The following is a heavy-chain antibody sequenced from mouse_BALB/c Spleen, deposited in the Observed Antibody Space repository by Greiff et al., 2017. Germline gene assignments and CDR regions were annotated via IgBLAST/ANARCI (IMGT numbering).Heavy chain of an antibody. D-gene: IGHD1-1*01. J-gene: IGHJ1*01. CDR1: GFTFSSYG. V-gene: IGHV5-6*01. Sequence: EVQLVESGGDLVKPGGSLKLSCAASGFTFSSYGMSWVRQTPDKRLEWVATISSGGSYTYYPDSVKGRFTISRDNAKNTLYLQMSSLKSEDTAMYYCTREVITTVVEDWYFDVWGAGTTVTVSS. CDR3: TREVITTVVEDWYFDV. CDR2: ISSGGSYT.